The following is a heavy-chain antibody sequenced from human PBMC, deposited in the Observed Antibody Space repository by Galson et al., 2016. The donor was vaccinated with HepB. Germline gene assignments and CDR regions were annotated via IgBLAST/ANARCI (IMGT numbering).Heavy chain of an antibody. CDR3: ARGDNPDYGDYASAYYYMDV. J-gene: IGHJ6*03. Sequence: ETLSLTCAVYGGSFSGYYWSWIRQPPGKGLEWIGEINHSGSTNYNPSLQSRVTISVDTSKNQFSLKLSSMTAADTAVYYCARGDNPDYGDYASAYYYMDVWGKGTTVTISS. CDR1: GGSFSGYY. CDR2: INHSGST. D-gene: IGHD4-17*01. V-gene: IGHV4-34*01.